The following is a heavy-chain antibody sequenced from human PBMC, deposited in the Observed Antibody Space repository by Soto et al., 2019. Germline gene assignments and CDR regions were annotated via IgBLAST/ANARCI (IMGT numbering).Heavy chain of an antibody. Sequence: VSVKVSCKASGYTFTGYYMHWVRQAPGQGLEWMGWINPNSGGTNYAQKFQGWVTMSRDTSISTAYMELSRLRSDDTAVYYCARGGNTGSYYFNYWGQGTLVTVSS. CDR1: GYTFTGYY. CDR2: INPNSGGT. CDR3: ARGGNTGSYYFNY. D-gene: IGHD3-10*01. J-gene: IGHJ4*02. V-gene: IGHV1-2*04.